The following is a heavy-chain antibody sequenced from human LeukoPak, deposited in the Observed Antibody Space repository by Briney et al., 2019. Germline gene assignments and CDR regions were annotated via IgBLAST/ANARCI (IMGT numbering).Heavy chain of an antibody. J-gene: IGHJ4*02. V-gene: IGHV4-38-2*02. CDR3: ARIETYSSGWYDAFFDY. CDR1: DYSISSGYY. Sequence: SETLSLTCSVSDYSISSGYYWGWIRQPPGKGLEWIGSIYHSGSTYYNPSLKSRVTISVDTSKNHFSLKLTSVTAADTAVYYCARIETYSSGWYDAFFDYWGQGTLVTVSS. CDR2: IYHSGST. D-gene: IGHD6-19*01.